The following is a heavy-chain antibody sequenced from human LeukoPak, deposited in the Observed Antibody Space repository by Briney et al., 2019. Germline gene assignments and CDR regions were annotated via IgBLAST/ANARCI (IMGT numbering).Heavy chain of an antibody. CDR3: ARGYTAMVDY. J-gene: IGHJ4*02. CDR2: NNAGNGNT. CDR1: GYTFTNYA. V-gene: IGHV1-3*02. D-gene: IGHD5-18*01. Sequence: GASVTVSYKASGYTFTNYAMHLVRLAPGQTRKWMGWNNAGNGNTKYSQEFQGRVTITRETSASTAYMEVSSLRSEGMAVYYCARGYTAMVDYWDKGTRVTVPS.